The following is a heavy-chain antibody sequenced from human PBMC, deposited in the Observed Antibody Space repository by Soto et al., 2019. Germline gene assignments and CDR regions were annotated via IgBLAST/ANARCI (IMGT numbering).Heavy chain of an antibody. D-gene: IGHD3-3*01. CDR2: ISSSGSPI. V-gene: IGHV3-48*02. J-gene: IGHJ6*02. Sequence: EVQLVESGGGLVQPGGSLRLSCAASRFTLSSYSMNWVRQAPGKGLEWISYISSSGSPIYYADSVKGRFTISRDYAKKSLYLQMNGLRDEDTAVYYCARRRTNYYYGMDVWGQGTTVTVSS. CDR3: ARRRTNYYYGMDV. CDR1: RFTLSSYS.